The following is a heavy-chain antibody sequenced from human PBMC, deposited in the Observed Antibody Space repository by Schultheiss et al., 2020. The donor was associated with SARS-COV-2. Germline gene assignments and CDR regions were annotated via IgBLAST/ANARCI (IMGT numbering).Heavy chain of an antibody. Sequence: GGSLRLSCAASGFTFSSYSMNWVRQAPGKGLEWVSYISSSSSYIYYADSVKGRFTISRDNAKNSLFLQMNSLRAEDTAVYYCARGYCSGGSCQRGYWGQGTLVTVSS. V-gene: IGHV3-21*05. CDR3: ARGYCSGGSCQRGY. D-gene: IGHD2-15*01. CDR1: GFTFSSYS. CDR2: ISSSSSYI. J-gene: IGHJ4*02.